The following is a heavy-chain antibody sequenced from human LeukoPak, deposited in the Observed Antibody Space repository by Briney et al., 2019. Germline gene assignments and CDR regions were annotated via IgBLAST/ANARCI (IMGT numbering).Heavy chain of an antibody. J-gene: IGHJ4*02. CDR2: IYHSGNT. V-gene: IGHV4-38-2*02. Sequence: PSETLSLTCAVSGYSISSGYYWGWIRQPPGKGLEWIGSIYHSGNTYYNPSLKSRVTISVDTSKNQFSLKLSSVPAADTAVYYCARDGSFYGHLDYWGQGTLVTVSS. D-gene: IGHD4-17*01. CDR3: ARDGSFYGHLDY. CDR1: GYSISSGYY.